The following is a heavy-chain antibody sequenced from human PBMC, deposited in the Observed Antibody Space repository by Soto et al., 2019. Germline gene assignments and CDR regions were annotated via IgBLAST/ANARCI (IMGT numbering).Heavy chain of an antibody. CDR1: GFTFSNYA. V-gene: IGHV3-23*01. J-gene: IGHJ4*02. CDR3: AKRAIGRLDY. D-gene: IGHD1-26*01. CDR2: IRASGVTT. Sequence: DVQLLDSGGGLVQPGRSLRLSCAASGFTFSNYAMSWVRQAPGKGLEWVSTIRASGVTTFYADSARGRFTISRDNSKNTLSLQMNSLTADDTAIYYCAKRAIGRLDYWGQGTLVTVSS.